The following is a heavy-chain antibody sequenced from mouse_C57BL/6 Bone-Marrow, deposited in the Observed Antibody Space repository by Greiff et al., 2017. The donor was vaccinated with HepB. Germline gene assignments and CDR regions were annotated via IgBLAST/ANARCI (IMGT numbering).Heavy chain of an antibody. CDR2: IYPRSGNT. CDR1: GYTFTSYG. CDR3: ERLPRRRTDY. V-gene: IGHV1-81*01. J-gene: IGHJ2*01. D-gene: IGHD2-2*01. Sequence: QVQLKESGAELARPGASVKLSCKASGYTFTSYGISWVKQRTGQGLEWIGEIYPRSGNTYYNEKFKGKATLTADKSSSTAYMELRSLTSEDSAVYFCERLPRRRTDYWGQGTTLTVSS.